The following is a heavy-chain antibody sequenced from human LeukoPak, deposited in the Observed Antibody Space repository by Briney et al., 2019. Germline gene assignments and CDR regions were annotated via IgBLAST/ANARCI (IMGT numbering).Heavy chain of an antibody. CDR3: ARAYYGSGSYYIDFDY. Sequence: GGSLRLSCAASGFTFSDYYMSWIRQAPGKGLEWVSYISSSSSYTNYAVSVKGRFTISRDNAKNSLYLQMNSLRAEDTAVYYCARAYYGSGSYYIDFDYWGQGTLVTVSS. CDR2: ISSSSSYT. D-gene: IGHD3-10*01. J-gene: IGHJ4*02. CDR1: GFTFSDYY. V-gene: IGHV3-11*06.